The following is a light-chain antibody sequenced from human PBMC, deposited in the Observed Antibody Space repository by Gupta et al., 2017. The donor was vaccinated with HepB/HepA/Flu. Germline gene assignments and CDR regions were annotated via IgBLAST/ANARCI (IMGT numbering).Light chain of an antibody. V-gene: IGKV3-15*01. J-gene: IGKJ1*01. CDR3: QQYNNWPPWT. Sequence: EIVMTQSPATLSVSPGERATLSCRASHSVSSNLAWYQQKPGQAPRLLIYGASTRATGIPARFSGSGSGTDFTLTISSRQSEDFAVYYCQQYNNWPPWTFGQGTKVEIK. CDR2: GAS. CDR1: HSVSSN.